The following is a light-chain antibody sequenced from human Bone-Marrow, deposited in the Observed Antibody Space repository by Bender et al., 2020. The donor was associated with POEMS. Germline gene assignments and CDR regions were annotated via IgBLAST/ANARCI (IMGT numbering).Light chain of an antibody. Sequence: QSALTQPPSASGSPGQSVTISCTGTSSDVGGYNYVSWYQHHPGKAPKLMIYEVTARPSGVPDRFSGSRSGYTASLTISGLQPDDAADYYCSSYTRGGTVLFGGGTRVTVL. CDR2: EVT. CDR1: SSDVGGYNY. V-gene: IGLV2-8*01. J-gene: IGLJ2*01. CDR3: SSYTRGGTVL.